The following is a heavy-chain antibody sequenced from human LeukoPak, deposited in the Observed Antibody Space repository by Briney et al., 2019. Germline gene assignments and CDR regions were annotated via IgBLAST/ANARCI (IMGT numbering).Heavy chain of an antibody. CDR1: GASISTSSHY. Sequence: TSETLSLTCSVSGASISTSSHYWGWIRQPPGKGLEWIGYIYYSGSTNYNPSLKSRVTISVDTSKNQFSLKLSSVTAADTAVYYCARGQMGYAFDIWGQGTMVTVSS. CDR2: IYYSGST. D-gene: IGHD5-24*01. CDR3: ARGQMGYAFDI. J-gene: IGHJ3*02. V-gene: IGHV4-61*05.